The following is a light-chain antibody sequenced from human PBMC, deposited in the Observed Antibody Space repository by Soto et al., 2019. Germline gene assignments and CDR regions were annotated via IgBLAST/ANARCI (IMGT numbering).Light chain of an antibody. V-gene: IGKV3-20*01. Sequence: EIVLTQSPGTLSLSPGERATLSCRARQNVGSFLAWYQQKPGQAPRLLIYDTSNRATGIRDRFSGSGSGTDFSLTISSLEPGDLAVYYCQQYGSSPRTSGQGTKVDI. CDR2: DTS. CDR1: QNVGSF. J-gene: IGKJ1*01. CDR3: QQYGSSPRT.